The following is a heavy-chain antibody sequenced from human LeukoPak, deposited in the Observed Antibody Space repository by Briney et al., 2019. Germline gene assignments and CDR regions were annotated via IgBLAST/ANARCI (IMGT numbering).Heavy chain of an antibody. CDR1: GYIFSDYA. Sequence: GASVKVSCKASGYIFSDYAIQWVRQAPGQGLESMGWINAGNGKTKYSQKFQGGVTITRDTSASTAYMELSGLRSEDTAVYYCARARWTSTVTTYYLDYWGQGTLVTVSS. V-gene: IGHV1-3*01. CDR3: ARARWTSTVTTYYLDY. D-gene: IGHD4-17*01. CDR2: INAGNGKT. J-gene: IGHJ4*02.